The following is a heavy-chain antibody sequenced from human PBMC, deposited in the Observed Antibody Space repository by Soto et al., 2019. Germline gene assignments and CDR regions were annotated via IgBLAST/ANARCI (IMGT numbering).Heavy chain of an antibody. J-gene: IGHJ6*02. D-gene: IGHD1-26*01. Sequence: GGSLRLSCAASGFTFSSYSMNWVRQAPGKGLEWVSSISSSSSYIYYADSVKGRFTISRDNAKNSLYLQMNSLRAEDTAVYYCARFDVLWDYGMDVWGQGTTVTVSS. CDR2: ISSSSSYI. V-gene: IGHV3-21*01. CDR1: GFTFSSYS. CDR3: ARFDVLWDYGMDV.